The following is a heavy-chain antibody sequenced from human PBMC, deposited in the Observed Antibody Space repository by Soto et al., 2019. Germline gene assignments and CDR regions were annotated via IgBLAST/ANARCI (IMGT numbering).Heavy chain of an antibody. CDR3: SRKVGATGKNWFDP. CDR2: ISAYNGNT. V-gene: IGHV1-18*01. D-gene: IGHD1-26*01. CDR1: GYTFTSYG. Sequence: ASVKVSCKASGYTFTSYGISWVRQAPGQGLEWMGWISAYNGNTNYAQKLQGRVTMTTDTSTSTAYMELRSLRSDDTAVYYCSRKVGATGKNWFDPWGQGTRVTVSA. J-gene: IGHJ5*02.